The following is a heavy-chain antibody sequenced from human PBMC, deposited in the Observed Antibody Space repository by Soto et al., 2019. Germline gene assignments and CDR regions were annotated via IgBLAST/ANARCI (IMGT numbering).Heavy chain of an antibody. D-gene: IGHD6-19*01. CDR2: IYFTGST. J-gene: IGHJ4*02. CDR1: GHSLSRGGYY. V-gene: IGHV4-31*03. Sequence: SETLSLTCTVSGHSLSRGGYYWSWIRQHPGKGLEWVGYIYFTGSTLYNPSLKSRLAMSLDTSKNQFSLKLGSVTAADTAIYYCARDWGSSGWPNWGPGTLVT. CDR3: ARDWGSSGWPN.